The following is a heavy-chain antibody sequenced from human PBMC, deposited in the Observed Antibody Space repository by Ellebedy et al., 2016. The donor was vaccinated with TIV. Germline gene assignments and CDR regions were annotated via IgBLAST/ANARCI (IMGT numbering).Heavy chain of an antibody. J-gene: IGHJ2*01. D-gene: IGHD4-23*01. Sequence: MPSETLSLTCTVSGGSISSSSYYWGWIRQPPGKGLEWIGSIYYSGSTYYNPSLKSRVTISVDTSKNQFSLKLSSVTAADTAVYYCARARTTAVTAARWYFDLWGRGTLVTVSS. V-gene: IGHV4-39*07. CDR1: GGSISSSSYY. CDR2: IYYSGST. CDR3: ARARTTAVTAARWYFDL.